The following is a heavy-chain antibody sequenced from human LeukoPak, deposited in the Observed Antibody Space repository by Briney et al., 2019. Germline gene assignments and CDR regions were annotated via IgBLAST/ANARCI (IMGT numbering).Heavy chain of an antibody. CDR2: ISWNSGSI. CDR1: GFTFDDYA. J-gene: IGHJ4*02. V-gene: IGHV3-9*01. D-gene: IGHD3-10*01. Sequence: GGSLRLSCAASGFTFDDYAMHWVRQAPGKGLEWVSGISWNSGSIGYADSVKGRFTISRDNAKNSLYLQMNSLRAEDTALYYCAKGAMSSYYFDYWGQGPLVTVSS. CDR3: AKGAMSSYYFDY.